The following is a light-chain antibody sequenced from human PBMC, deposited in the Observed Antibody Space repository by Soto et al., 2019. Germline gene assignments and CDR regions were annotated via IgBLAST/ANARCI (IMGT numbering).Light chain of an antibody. CDR2: LGS. V-gene: IGKV2-28*01. CDR1: QSLLHGTGYNY. Sequence: DIVMTQSPLSLPVTPGEPASISCRSSQSLLHGTGYNYLEWYLQKPGQSPQLLIQLGSMRSSGVPDRFSGSGSGTDFTLKISRVEAEDVGVYYGIQVLPTPVTFGPGTKVDI. CDR3: IQVLPTPVT. J-gene: IGKJ3*01.